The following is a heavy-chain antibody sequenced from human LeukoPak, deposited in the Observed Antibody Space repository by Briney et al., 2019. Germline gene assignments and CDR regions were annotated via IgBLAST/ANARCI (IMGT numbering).Heavy chain of an antibody. CDR1: GFTFSSYA. J-gene: IGHJ4*02. V-gene: IGHV3-66*01. Sequence: PGGSLRLSCAASGFTFSSYAMSWVRQAPGKGLEWVSVIYSGGSTYYADSVKGRFTISRDNSKNTLYLQMNSLRAEDTAVYYCARDMGDYDSSGYYFDYWGQGTLVTVSS. D-gene: IGHD3-22*01. CDR3: ARDMGDYDSSGYYFDY. CDR2: IYSGGST.